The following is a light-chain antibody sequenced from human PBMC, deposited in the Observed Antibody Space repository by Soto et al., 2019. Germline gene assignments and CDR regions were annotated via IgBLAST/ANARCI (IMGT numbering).Light chain of an antibody. V-gene: IGKV3-20*01. CDR2: GVS. Sequence: EIVLTQSPGTLSLSPGERATLSCRASQSVGSTYLAWYQQKPGQAPKLLIYGVSSRATGIPDRFSGSGSGTDFTLTISRLEPEDFAVYYCQQYGTSSLTFGPGTKVD. CDR3: QQYGTSSLT. J-gene: IGKJ3*01. CDR1: QSVGSTY.